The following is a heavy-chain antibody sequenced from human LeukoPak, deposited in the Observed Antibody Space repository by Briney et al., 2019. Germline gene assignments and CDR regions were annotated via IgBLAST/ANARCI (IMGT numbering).Heavy chain of an antibody. V-gene: IGHV3-23*01. Sequence: PGGSLRLPCAASGFTFSSYAMNWVRQAPGKGLEWVSHISASGSSTYYADSVKGRFTISRENSKNTLYLQMNSLRAEDTAVYYCAKEVVGAPGDYWGQGTLVTVSS. J-gene: IGHJ4*02. D-gene: IGHD1-26*01. CDR3: AKEVVGAPGDY. CDR2: ISASGSST. CDR1: GFTFSSYA.